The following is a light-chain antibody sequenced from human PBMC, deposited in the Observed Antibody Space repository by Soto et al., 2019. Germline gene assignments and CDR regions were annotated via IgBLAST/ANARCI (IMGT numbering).Light chain of an antibody. J-gene: IGKJ1*01. Sequence: EIVLTQSPGTLSLSPGERATLSCRASQSVSSNYLAWYQQKPGQAPRLLIYGASTRATGIPDRFSASGSGTDFTLTISRLEPEDFAVYYCQQYGSSPYTFGQGIKVEIK. CDR1: QSVSSNY. CDR2: GAS. CDR3: QQYGSSPYT. V-gene: IGKV3-20*01.